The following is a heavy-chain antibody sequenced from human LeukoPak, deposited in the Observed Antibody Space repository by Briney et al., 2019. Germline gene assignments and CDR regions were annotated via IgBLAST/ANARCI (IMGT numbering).Heavy chain of an antibody. V-gene: IGHV4-39*01. CDR2: IYYSGST. D-gene: IGHD3-10*01. J-gene: IGHJ5*02. CDR1: GGSISSSSYY. CDR3: ARHGAGPYGSGSYCSSRFDP. Sequence: PSETLSLTCTVSGGSISSSSYYWGWLRQPPGKVLEWFGSIYYSGSTYYLPSLKSRVTISVDTTKNQFSLKLSSVTAADTAVYYCARHGAGPYGSGSYCSSRFDPWGQGTLVTVSS.